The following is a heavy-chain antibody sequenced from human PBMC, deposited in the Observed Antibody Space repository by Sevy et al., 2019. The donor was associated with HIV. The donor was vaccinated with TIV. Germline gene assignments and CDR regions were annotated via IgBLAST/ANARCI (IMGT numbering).Heavy chain of an antibody. V-gene: IGHV4-59*01. J-gene: IGHJ6*02. Sequence: SETLSLTCTVSGGSISSYYWSWIRQPPGKGLEWIGYIYYSGSTNYNPSLKSPVTISVDTSKNQFSLKLSSVTAADTAVYYCARGGHHGMDVWGQGTTVTVSS. CDR2: IYYSGST. CDR1: GGSISSYY. CDR3: ARGGHHGMDV.